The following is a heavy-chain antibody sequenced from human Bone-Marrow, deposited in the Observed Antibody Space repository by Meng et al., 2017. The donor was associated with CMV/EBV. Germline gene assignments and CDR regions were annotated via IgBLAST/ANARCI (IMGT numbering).Heavy chain of an antibody. V-gene: IGHV1-8*01. D-gene: IGHD3-9*01. Sequence: ASVKVSCKASGYTFTSYDINWVRQATGQGLEWMGWMNPNSGNTGYAQKFQGRVTMTRNTSISTAYMELSSLRSEDTAVYYCARDRYYDILTGYYTYYGMDVWGQGTTVTVYS. CDR2: MNPNSGNT. J-gene: IGHJ6*01. CDR1: GYTFTSYD. CDR3: ARDRYYDILTGYYTYYGMDV.